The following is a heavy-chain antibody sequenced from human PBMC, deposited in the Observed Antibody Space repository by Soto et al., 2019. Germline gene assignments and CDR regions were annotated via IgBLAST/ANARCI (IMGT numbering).Heavy chain of an antibody. CDR2: IYSGGST. J-gene: IGHJ4*02. CDR1: GFTVSSNY. D-gene: IGHD4-17*01. V-gene: IGHV3-66*01. CDR3: ARDEDDYGDYDY. Sequence: GGSLRLSCAASGFTVSSNYMSWVRPAPGKGLEWVSVIYSGGSTYYADSVKSRFTISSDNSKNTLYLQMNSLRVEDTAVYYCARDEDDYGDYDYWGQGILVTVSS.